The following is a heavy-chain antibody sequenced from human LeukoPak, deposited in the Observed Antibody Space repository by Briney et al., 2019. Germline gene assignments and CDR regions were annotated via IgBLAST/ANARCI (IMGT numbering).Heavy chain of an antibody. J-gene: IGHJ3*02. D-gene: IGHD6-25*01. CDR2: MNPNSGNT. Sequence: ASVTVSCKASGYTFTSYDINWVRQAPGRGLEWMGWMNPNSGNTGYAHKFQGRVTMTRNTSISTAYMELSSVRSEDTAVYYCARSKISSGGAFDIWGQGTLVTVSS. V-gene: IGHV1-8*01. CDR3: ARSKISSGGAFDI. CDR1: GYTFTSYD.